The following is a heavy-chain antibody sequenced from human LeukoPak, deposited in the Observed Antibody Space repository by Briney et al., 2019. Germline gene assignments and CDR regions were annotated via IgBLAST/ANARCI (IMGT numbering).Heavy chain of an antibody. Sequence: GGSLRLSCAASGFTFSNYAMNWVRQAPGKGLEWVSAISTRGGTTYYADSVKGRFTISRDYSKNTLYLQMNSLNADATALYYCAKDRWVGATISHYFDYWGQGTLVTVSS. D-gene: IGHD1-26*01. CDR1: GFTFSNYA. J-gene: IGHJ4*02. V-gene: IGHV3-23*01. CDR2: ISTRGGTT. CDR3: AKDRWVGATISHYFDY.